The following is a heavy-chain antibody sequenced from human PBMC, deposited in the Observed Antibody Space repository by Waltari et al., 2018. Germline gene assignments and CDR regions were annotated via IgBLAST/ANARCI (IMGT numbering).Heavy chain of an antibody. V-gene: IGHV1-24*01. CDR3: ATDSSYCTNGVCYSGL. CDR2: CEPEDGET. CDR1: GYTLTELS. J-gene: IGHJ4*02. Sequence: QVQLVQSGAEVKKPGASVKVSCKVSGYTLTELSMHWVRQAPGKGLEWIGGCEPEDGETIYAQKVQGRVTMTEDTATDTAYMELSSLRSEDTAVYYCATDSSYCTNGVCYSGLWGQGTLVTVSS. D-gene: IGHD2-8*01.